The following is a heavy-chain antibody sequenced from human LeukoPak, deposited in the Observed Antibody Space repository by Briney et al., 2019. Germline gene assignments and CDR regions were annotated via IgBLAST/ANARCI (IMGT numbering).Heavy chain of an antibody. V-gene: IGHV4-59*01. Sequence: SETLSLTCTVSGASISSYYWSWIRQPPGKGLEWIGYIYYSRSTNYKPSLKSRITISVDTSKNQFSLNLSSVTAADTVVYYCARGYGNFDYWGQGTLVTVSS. J-gene: IGHJ4*02. CDR3: ARGYGNFDY. D-gene: IGHD4-17*01. CDR1: GASISSYY. CDR2: IYYSRST.